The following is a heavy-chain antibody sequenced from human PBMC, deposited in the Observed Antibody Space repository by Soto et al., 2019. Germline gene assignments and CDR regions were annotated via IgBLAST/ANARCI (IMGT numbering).Heavy chain of an antibody. Sequence: GWIRHPPGKGLEWIGSIYYSGSTYYNPSLKSRVTISVDTSKNQFSLKLSSVTAADTAVYYCARDYKQPATPSYYYYGMDVWGQGTTVTVSS. CDR3: ARDYKQPATPSYYYYGMDV. J-gene: IGHJ6*02. D-gene: IGHD6-13*01. CDR2: IYYSGST. V-gene: IGHV4-39*02.